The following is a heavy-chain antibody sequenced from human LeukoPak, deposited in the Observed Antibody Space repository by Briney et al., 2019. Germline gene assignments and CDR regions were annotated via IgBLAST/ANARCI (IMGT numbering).Heavy chain of an antibody. CDR1: GFTFSSYE. Sequence: QSGGSLRLSCAASGFTFSSYEMNWVRQAPGKGLEWVSYISSSGSTIYYADSVKGRFSISRDNSKNTLSLEMSSLRTEDTAIYYCAKESFRPALLDFWGQGSLVTVSS. CDR3: AKESFRPALLDF. J-gene: IGHJ4*02. D-gene: IGHD2-21*01. V-gene: IGHV3-48*03. CDR2: ISSSGSTI.